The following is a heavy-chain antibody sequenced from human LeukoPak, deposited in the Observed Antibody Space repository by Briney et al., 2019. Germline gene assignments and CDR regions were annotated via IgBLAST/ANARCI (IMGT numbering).Heavy chain of an antibody. Sequence: SETLSLTCTVSGHSISSGYDWGWIRQPPGKGLEWIGSIYYRRTTYYNPSLKSRVTISVDTSKNQFSLKLSSVTAADTAVYYCARPHGSVGYYYMDVWGKGTTVTVSS. CDR2: IYYRRTT. CDR3: ARPHGSVGYYYMDV. V-gene: IGHV4-38-2*02. D-gene: IGHD1-26*01. J-gene: IGHJ6*03. CDR1: GHSISSGYD.